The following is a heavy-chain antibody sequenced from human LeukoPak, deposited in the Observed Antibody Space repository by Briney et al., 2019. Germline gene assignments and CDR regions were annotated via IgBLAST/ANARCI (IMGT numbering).Heavy chain of an antibody. CDR2: ISSSSSYI. CDR3: AKGWDTAWRTGWYTFDY. D-gene: IGHD6-19*01. V-gene: IGHV3-21*01. Sequence: GGSLRLSCAASGFTFSSYSMNWVRQAPGKGLEWVSSISSSSSYIYYADSVKGRFTISRDNAKNSLYLQMNSLRAEDTAVYYCAKGWDTAWRTGWYTFDYWGQGALVTVSS. J-gene: IGHJ4*02. CDR1: GFTFSSYS.